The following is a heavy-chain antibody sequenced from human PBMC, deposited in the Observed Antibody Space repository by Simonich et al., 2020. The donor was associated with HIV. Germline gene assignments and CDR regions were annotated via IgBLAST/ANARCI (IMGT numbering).Heavy chain of an antibody. CDR1: GGTFSSFA. CDR2: IIPIFGTA. V-gene: IGHV1-69*13. CDR3: ARKGGGRGVYYFDY. D-gene: IGHD3-10*01. Sequence: QVQLVQSGAEVKKPGSSVKVSCKASGGTFSSFAISWVRQAPGLGVGWVGWIIPIFGTAKYAQMFQGRVTITADESTSTAYMELSSLRSEDTGIYYCARKGGGRGVYYFDYWGQGTLVTVSS. J-gene: IGHJ4*02.